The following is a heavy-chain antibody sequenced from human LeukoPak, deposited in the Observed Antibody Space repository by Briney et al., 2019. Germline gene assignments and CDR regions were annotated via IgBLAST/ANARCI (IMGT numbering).Heavy chain of an antibody. D-gene: IGHD3-22*01. V-gene: IGHV1-69*02. J-gene: IGHJ4*02. CDR1: GGTFSSYT. Sequence: SVKVSCKASGGTFSSYTISWVRQAPGQGLEWMGRIIPILAIANYAQKFQGRVTITADKSTSTAYMELSSLRSEDTAVYYCATHRGLDYYDSSGYYLFYYWGQGTLVTVSS. CDR2: IIPILAIA. CDR3: ATHRGLDYYDSSGYYLFYY.